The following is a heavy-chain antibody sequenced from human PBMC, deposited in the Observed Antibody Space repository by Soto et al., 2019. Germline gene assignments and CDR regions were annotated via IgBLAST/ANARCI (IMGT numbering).Heavy chain of an antibody. V-gene: IGHV1-18*03. J-gene: IGHJ5*02. CDR3: ARDSGPYSSSWNWFDP. Sequence: ASVKVSCKASGYTFTSYGISWVRQAPGQGLEWMGWISAYNGNTNYAQKLQGRVTMTTDTSTSTAHMELRSLRSDDMAVYYCARDSGPYSSSWNWFDPWGQGTLVTVSS. D-gene: IGHD6-13*01. CDR2: ISAYNGNT. CDR1: GYTFTSYG.